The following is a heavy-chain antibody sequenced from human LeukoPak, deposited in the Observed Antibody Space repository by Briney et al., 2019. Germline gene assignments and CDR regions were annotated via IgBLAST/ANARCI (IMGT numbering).Heavy chain of an antibody. V-gene: IGHV1-18*01. CDR2: ISAYNGNT. CDR3: AGELGYCTNGVCYNWFDP. Sequence: ASVKVSCKASGGTFSSYAISWVRQAPGQGLEWMGWISAYNGNTNYAQKLQGRVTMTTDTSTSTAYMELRSLRSDDTAVYYCAGELGYCTNGVCYNWFDPWGQGTLVTVSS. J-gene: IGHJ5*02. D-gene: IGHD2-8*01. CDR1: GGTFSSYA.